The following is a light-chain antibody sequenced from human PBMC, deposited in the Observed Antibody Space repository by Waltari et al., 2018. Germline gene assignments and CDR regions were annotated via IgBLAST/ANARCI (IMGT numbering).Light chain of an antibody. V-gene: IGKV3-15*01. CDR2: GAS. J-gene: IGKJ4*01. Sequence: EIVMTQSPATLSVSPGERATLSCRASQSVSTKLTWYQQQPGQPPRLLIYGASTRATDIPARFSRSGSATEFTLTISSLQSEDFAVYYCQQHNDWPLTFGGGTKVEI. CDR1: QSVSTK. CDR3: QQHNDWPLT.